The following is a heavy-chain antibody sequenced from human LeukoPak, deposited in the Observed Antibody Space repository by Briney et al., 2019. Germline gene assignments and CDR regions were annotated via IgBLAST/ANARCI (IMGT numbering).Heavy chain of an antibody. V-gene: IGHV3-23*01. CDR1: GFSFNNYA. J-gene: IGHJ6*03. Sequence: GGSLRLSCVASGFSFNNYAMSWVRQAPGKGLEWVSGISAGATRTYYADSVKGRFTISRDNSQNTVSLQVNNLRTEDTALYYCAKTSLSDASGHYYYMDVWGKGTTVTVSS. CDR2: ISAGATRT. D-gene: IGHD3-3*01. CDR3: AKTSLSDASGHYYYMDV.